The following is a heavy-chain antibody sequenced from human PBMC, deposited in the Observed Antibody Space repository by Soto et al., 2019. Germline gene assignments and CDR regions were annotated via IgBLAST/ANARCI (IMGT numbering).Heavy chain of an antibody. Sequence: SETLSLTCTVSGGSISSSSYYWGWIRQPPGKGLEWIGSIYYSGSTYYNPSLKSRVTISVDTSKNQFSLKLSSVTAADTAVYYCARHLEIFGVVTDYWGQGTLVTVSS. D-gene: IGHD3-3*01. CDR3: ARHLEIFGVVTDY. CDR1: GGSISSSSYY. V-gene: IGHV4-39*01. J-gene: IGHJ4*02. CDR2: IYYSGST.